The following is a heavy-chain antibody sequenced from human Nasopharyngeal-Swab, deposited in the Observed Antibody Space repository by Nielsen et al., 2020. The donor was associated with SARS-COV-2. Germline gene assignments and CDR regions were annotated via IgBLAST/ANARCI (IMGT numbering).Heavy chain of an antibody. Sequence: GESLKISCVASGFTFSNYGMHWVRQAPGKGPEWVAIISYDGSNKYHADSVKGRFTISKDNSKNTLYLQMSSLRADDTAVYYCAKERFYSGSGKYPRDFDYWGQGTRVTVSS. CDR3: AKERFYSGSGKYPRDFDY. CDR1: GFTFSNYG. J-gene: IGHJ4*02. V-gene: IGHV3-30*18. CDR2: ISYDGSNK. D-gene: IGHD3-10*01.